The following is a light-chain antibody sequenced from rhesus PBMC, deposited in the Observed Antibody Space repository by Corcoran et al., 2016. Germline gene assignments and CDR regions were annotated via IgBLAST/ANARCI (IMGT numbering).Light chain of an antibody. J-gene: IGKJ4*01. CDR3: QQYNSWPLT. Sequence: EILMTQSPATLSLSPGERAALSCRASQSVSSNFAWYQQTPGQAPSPLIYGSSPRATGIPDRFRGSGSGTDFTLTISSLEPADFAVYYCQQYNSWPLTFGGGTKVESK. CDR1: QSVSSN. V-gene: IGKV3-42*03. CDR2: GSS.